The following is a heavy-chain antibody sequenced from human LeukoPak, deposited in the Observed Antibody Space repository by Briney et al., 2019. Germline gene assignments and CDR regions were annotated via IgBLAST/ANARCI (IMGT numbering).Heavy chain of an antibody. Sequence: PGGSLRLSCAASGFTFSSYGMQWVRQAPGKGLGWVAFIRYDGSNKYYADSVKGGFTIYRDNPRNTLSLQMSSLRAEDTAVYYSAKDYYYYGSGSYSDYWGQGTLVTVSS. J-gene: IGHJ4*02. V-gene: IGHV3-30*02. D-gene: IGHD3-10*01. CDR2: IRYDGSNK. CDR3: AKDYYYYGSGSYSDY. CDR1: GFTFSSYG.